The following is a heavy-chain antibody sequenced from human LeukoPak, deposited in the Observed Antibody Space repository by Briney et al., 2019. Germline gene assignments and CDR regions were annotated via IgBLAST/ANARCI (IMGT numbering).Heavy chain of an antibody. Sequence: GGSLRLSCAASGFTFSSSAMIWVRQAPGKGLEWVSTISDSAGSTYYADSVKGRFTVSRDNSKNTLYLQMNSLRAEDTAVYYCAKPPGIAAAGPGRGYYFDYWGQGNLVTVSS. CDR1: GFTFSSSA. J-gene: IGHJ4*02. V-gene: IGHV3-23*01. CDR3: AKPPGIAAAGPGRGYYFDY. D-gene: IGHD6-13*01. CDR2: ISDSAGST.